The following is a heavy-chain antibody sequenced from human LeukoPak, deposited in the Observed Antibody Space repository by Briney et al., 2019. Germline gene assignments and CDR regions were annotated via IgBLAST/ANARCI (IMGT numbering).Heavy chain of an antibody. J-gene: IGHJ4*02. CDR2: ISDGGDTT. CDR3: AKTQGFFDH. CDR1: GFTFSNNG. V-gene: IGHV3-23*01. Sequence: GGSLRLSCAASGFTFSNNGMTWVRQAPGKGMEWVTGISDGGDTTYDAGSVKGRFTVSRDNSKNILYLQMNSLRAEDTAIYCAKTQGFFDHGARGSRVTVSS.